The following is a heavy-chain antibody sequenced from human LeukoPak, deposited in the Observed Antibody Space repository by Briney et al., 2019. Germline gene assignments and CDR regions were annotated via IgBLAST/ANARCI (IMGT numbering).Heavy chain of an antibody. CDR3: AREAYDFWSGSARDSGY. V-gene: IGHV4-61*02. J-gene: IGHJ4*02. Sequence: SQTLSLTCTASGGSISSGSYYWSWIRQPAGKGLEWIGRIYTSGSTNYNPSLKSRVTISVDTSKNQFSLKLSSVTAADTAVYYCAREAYDFWSGSARDSGYWGQGTLVTVSS. CDR1: GGSISSGSYY. D-gene: IGHD3-3*01. CDR2: IYTSGST.